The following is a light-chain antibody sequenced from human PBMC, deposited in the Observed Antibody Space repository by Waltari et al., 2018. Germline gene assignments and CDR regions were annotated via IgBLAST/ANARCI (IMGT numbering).Light chain of an antibody. CDR2: EAT. J-gene: IGLJ2*01. CDR1: RSDIGAYNF. CDR3: CSYVGGSRVL. V-gene: IGLV2-23*01. Sequence: QSVLTQPASVSGSPGQSITISCTGTRSDIGAYNFVSWFQQLPGQAPRLLISEATKRPSGVSYRFSGSKSGNKASLSISDLQAEDEADYYCCSYVGGSRVLFGGGTKLTV.